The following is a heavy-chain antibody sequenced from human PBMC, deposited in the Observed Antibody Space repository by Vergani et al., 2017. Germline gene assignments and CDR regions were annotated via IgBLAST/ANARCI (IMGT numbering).Heavy chain of an antibody. V-gene: IGHV4-34*01. D-gene: IGHD1-26*01. CDR1: GFTFSDYY. J-gene: IGHJ3*01. Sequence: QVQLVESGGGLVKPGGSLRLSCAASGFTFSDYYMSWIRQAPGKGLEWIGEINHSGTINYNPTLKSPFNVSIDTSRDHFSLKLRSVSAADTAVYFCARRAERWETLLRDDFDVWGQGTFVTVSP. CDR3: ARRAERWETLLRDDFDV. CDR2: INHSGTI.